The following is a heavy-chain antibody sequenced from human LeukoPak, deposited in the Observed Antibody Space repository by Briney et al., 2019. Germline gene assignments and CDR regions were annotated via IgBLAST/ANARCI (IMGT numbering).Heavy chain of an antibody. CDR2: IYGGGNT. J-gene: IGHJ4*02. V-gene: IGHV3-53*05. CDR1: GFTVGSSY. CDR3: ARDGSVDLDYFDY. D-gene: IGHD5-12*01. Sequence: GGSLRLSCAASGFTVGSSYMNWVRQAPGKGLEWVSLIYGGGNTYYADSVKGRFTISRDNSKNTLYLQMNSLRAEDTAVYYCARDGSVDLDYFDYWGQGTLVTVSS.